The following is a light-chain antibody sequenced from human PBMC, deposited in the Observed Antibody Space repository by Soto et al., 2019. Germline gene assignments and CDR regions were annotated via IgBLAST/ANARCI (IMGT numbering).Light chain of an antibody. CDR3: QHSYSTLWT. V-gene: IGKV1-39*01. Sequence: DIQMTQSPSSLSASVGDRVTITCRASQSISSYLNWYQQKPGKAPKLLIYAASSLQSGVPSRFSGSGSGTDFTLTISSLQPEDFATYYCQHSYSTLWTFGQGTKVDIK. CDR2: AAS. J-gene: IGKJ1*01. CDR1: QSISSY.